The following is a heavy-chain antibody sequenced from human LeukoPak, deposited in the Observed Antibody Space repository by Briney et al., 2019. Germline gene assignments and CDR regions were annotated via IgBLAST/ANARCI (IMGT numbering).Heavy chain of an antibody. CDR1: GDSVSSTSAA. CDR3: ARSTGWLNGH. V-gene: IGHV6-1*01. Sequence: SQTLSLTCAISGDSVSSTSAAWNWIRQSPSRGLEWLRRTYYRPKWYNDYAVSVKSRITINPDTSKNQFSLQLNSVTPEDSAVYYCARSTGWLNGHWGQGTLVTVSS. CDR2: TYYRPKWYN. J-gene: IGHJ4*02. D-gene: IGHD2-8*02.